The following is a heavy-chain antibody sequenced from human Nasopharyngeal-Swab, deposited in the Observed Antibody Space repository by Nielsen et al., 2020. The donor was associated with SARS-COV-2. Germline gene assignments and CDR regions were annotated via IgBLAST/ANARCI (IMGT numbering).Heavy chain of an antibody. V-gene: IGHV4-34*01. Sequence: LRLSCAVYGGSFSGYYWSWIRQPPGKGLEWIGEINHSGSTNYNPSLKSRVTISVDTSKNQFSLKLSSVTAADTAVYYCARGGYDYVWGSYRGYFDYWGQGTLVTVSS. CDR1: GGSFSGYY. CDR3: ARGGYDYVWGSYRGYFDY. CDR2: INHSGST. J-gene: IGHJ4*02. D-gene: IGHD3-16*02.